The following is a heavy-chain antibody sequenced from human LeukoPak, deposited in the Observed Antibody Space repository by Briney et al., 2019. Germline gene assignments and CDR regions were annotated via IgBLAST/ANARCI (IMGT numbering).Heavy chain of an antibody. CDR3: AIDLAGFLEVSDVSSESDSLDF. V-gene: IGHV1-69*06. J-gene: IGHJ3*01. Sequence: SVKVSCKTSGGAFNAFDISWVRQAPGQGLEWMGGIIPMFSTPNYAQKFQGRLTITADKSSSTSYMELSGLTYDDTAMYYCAIDLAGFLEVSDVSSESDSLDFWGQGTMVTVSS. CDR2: IIPMFSTP. D-gene: IGHD3-3*01. CDR1: GGAFNAFD.